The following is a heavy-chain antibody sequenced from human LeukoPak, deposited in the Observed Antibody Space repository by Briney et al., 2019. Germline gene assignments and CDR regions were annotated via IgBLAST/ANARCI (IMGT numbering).Heavy chain of an antibody. CDR3: AKLVVVVGASNFDY. D-gene: IGHD2-15*01. CDR2: ISSSSSYI. V-gene: IGHV3-21*04. Sequence: GGSLRLSCAASGSTFSSYSMNWVRQAPGKGLEWVSSISSSSSYIYYADSVKGRFTISRDNAKNSLYLQMNSLRAEDTAVYYCAKLVVVVGASNFDYWGQGTLVTVSS. CDR1: GSTFSSYS. J-gene: IGHJ4*02.